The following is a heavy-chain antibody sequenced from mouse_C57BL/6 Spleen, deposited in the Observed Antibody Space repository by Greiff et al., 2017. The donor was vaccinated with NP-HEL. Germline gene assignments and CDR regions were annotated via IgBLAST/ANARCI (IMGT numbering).Heavy chain of an antibody. CDR3: TAFYSNYGTWFAY. D-gene: IGHD2-5*01. Sequence: EVQLQQSGAELVRPGASVKLSCTASGFNIKDYYMHWVKQRPEQGLEWIGRIDPEDGDTEYAPKFQGKATMTADTSSHTAYLQLSSLTSEDTAVYYCTAFYSNYGTWFAYWGQGTLVTVSA. CDR2: IDPEDGDT. J-gene: IGHJ3*01. V-gene: IGHV14-1*01. CDR1: GFNIKDYY.